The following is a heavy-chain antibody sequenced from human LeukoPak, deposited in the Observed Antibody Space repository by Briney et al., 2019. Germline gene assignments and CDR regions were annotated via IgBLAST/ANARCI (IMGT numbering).Heavy chain of an antibody. V-gene: IGHV3-23*01. CDR2: ISGSGGST. Sequence: GGSLRLSCAASGFTFSSYAMSWFRQAPGKGLEWVSAISGSGGSTYYADSVKGRFTISRDNSKNTLYLQMNSLRAEDTAVYYCAKDSDSSGYYDWFDPWGQGTLVTVSS. CDR1: GFTFSSYA. D-gene: IGHD3-22*01. J-gene: IGHJ5*02. CDR3: AKDSDSSGYYDWFDP.